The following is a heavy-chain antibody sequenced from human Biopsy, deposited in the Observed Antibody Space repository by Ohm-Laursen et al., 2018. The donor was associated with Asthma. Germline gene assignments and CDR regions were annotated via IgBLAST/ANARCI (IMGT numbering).Heavy chain of an antibody. J-gene: IGHJ4*02. Sequence: TQTLTLTCSFSGFSLTSSGVGVGWIRQPPGKALEWLGGIYWDDDKRYSPTLRSRLSIIKDTSKNQVVLIMTDMDPMDTGTYYCANRGSPNGNWDGGYLDSWGQGTLVTVSS. CDR1: GFSLTSSGVG. CDR3: ANRGSPNGNWDGGYLDS. D-gene: IGHD1-20*01. CDR2: IYWDDDK. V-gene: IGHV2-5*02.